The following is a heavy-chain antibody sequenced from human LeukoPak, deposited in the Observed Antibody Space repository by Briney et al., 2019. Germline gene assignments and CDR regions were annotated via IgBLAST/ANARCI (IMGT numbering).Heavy chain of an antibody. V-gene: IGHV1-69*04. CDR3: ARGMKDTYYYDSSGYYYWFDP. Sequence: ASVKVSCKASGGTFSSYAISWVRQAPGQGLEWMGRIIPILGIANYAQKFQGRVTMTRDTSTSTVYMELSSLRSEDTAVYYCARGMKDTYYYDSSGYYYWFDPWGQGTLVTVSS. CDR1: GGTFSSYA. D-gene: IGHD3-22*01. J-gene: IGHJ5*02. CDR2: IIPILGIA.